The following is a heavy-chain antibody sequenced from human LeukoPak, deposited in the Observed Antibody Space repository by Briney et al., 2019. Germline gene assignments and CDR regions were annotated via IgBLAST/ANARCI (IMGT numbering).Heavy chain of an antibody. CDR3: ARGYCSSTSCSQGDWFDP. Sequence: PGGSLRLSCAASGFTFSDYYMSWIRQAPGKGLEWVSYISSGGSTIYYADSVKGRFTISRDNAKNSLYLQMNSLRAEDTAAYYCARGYCSSTSCSQGDWFDPWGQGTLVTVSS. CDR2: ISSGGSTI. J-gene: IGHJ5*02. D-gene: IGHD2-2*01. V-gene: IGHV3-11*01. CDR1: GFTFSDYY.